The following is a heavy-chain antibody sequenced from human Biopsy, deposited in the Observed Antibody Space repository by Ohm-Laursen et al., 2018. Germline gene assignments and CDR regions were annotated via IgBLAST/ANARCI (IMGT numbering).Heavy chain of an antibody. Sequence: TLSLTCPVSGGSLSGYYWSWIRQPPGKGLEWIGYISGSSNTNYNPSLQSRVSISVDTSRNQVSLTLSSVTAADTAVYYCARDSGILNYGNFKYYHYYGMDVWGQGTKVTVSS. CDR2: ISGSSNT. CDR1: GGSLSGYY. V-gene: IGHV4-59*01. D-gene: IGHD4-11*01. J-gene: IGHJ6*02. CDR3: ARDSGILNYGNFKYYHYYGMDV.